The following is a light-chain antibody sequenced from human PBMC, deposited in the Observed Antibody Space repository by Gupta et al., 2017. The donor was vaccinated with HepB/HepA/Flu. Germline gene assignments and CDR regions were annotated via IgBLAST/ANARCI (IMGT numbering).Light chain of an antibody. J-gene: IGLJ2*01. Sequence: QSALTQPASVSGSPGQSITISCTGTSNDVGKYNLVSWYQQNPGKAPKLLSYEVTKRPSGVSDRFSGSKSGNTAYLTISGLHAEDEADYYCSSYAGSFNYVVFGGGTKLTVL. CDR3: SSYAGSFNYVV. V-gene: IGLV2-23*02. CDR1: SNDVGKYNL. CDR2: EVT.